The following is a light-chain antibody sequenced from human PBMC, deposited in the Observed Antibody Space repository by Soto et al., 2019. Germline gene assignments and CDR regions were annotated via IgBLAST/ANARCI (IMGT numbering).Light chain of an antibody. Sequence: EIVMTQSPATLSGSPGERATLSCRASQSISNNLAWYQQRPGQAPRLLIYGASTRATGIPARFSGSGSGTEFTLTISSLQSEDFAVYYCQQYNNWPPKYTFGQGTKLEIK. CDR1: QSISNN. CDR2: GAS. CDR3: QQYNNWPPKYT. J-gene: IGKJ2*01. V-gene: IGKV3-15*01.